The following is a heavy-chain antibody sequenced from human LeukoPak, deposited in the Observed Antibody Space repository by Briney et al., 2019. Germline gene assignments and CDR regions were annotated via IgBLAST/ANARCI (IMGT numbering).Heavy chain of an antibody. CDR1: GYTFTSYY. Sequence: GASVNVSCKASGYTFTSYYMHWVRQVPGQGLEWMGIINPSGGSTSYAQKFQGRVTMTRDTSTSTVYMELSSLRSEDTAVYYCARAVAAGYFDYWGQGTLVTVSS. CDR2: INPSGGST. J-gene: IGHJ4*02. CDR3: ARAVAAGYFDY. V-gene: IGHV1-46*01. D-gene: IGHD2-15*01.